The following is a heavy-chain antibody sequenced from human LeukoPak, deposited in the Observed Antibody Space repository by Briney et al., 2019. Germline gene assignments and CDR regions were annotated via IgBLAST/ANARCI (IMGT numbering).Heavy chain of an antibody. CDR1: GFTFTMFG. CDR2: IDARSGIV. V-gene: IGHV3-48*01. CDR3: ARTYDFGRGPPGDAFDN. J-gene: IGHJ3*02. Sequence: GGSLRLSCAASGFTFTMFGMNWVRQAPGKGLEGVSYIDARSGIVHYADSVQGRFTISRDDAKDSVFLQMNSLRVDDTAVYYCARTYDFGRGPPGDAFDNWGQGTLVTVPS. D-gene: IGHD3-3*01.